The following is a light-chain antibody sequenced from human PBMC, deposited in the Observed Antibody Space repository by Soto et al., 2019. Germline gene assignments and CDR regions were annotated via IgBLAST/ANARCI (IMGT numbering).Light chain of an antibody. CDR2: GAS. V-gene: IGKV1-13*02. CDR1: QGISST. Sequence: AIQLTQSPSSLSASVGDRVTITCRASQGISSTLAWYQQRPGKTPRLLIYGASSLQSGAPSRFSGSGSGTDFILTISSLQPEDFATYYCQQYKSYPLTVGQGTRLEIK. CDR3: QQYKSYPLT. J-gene: IGKJ5*01.